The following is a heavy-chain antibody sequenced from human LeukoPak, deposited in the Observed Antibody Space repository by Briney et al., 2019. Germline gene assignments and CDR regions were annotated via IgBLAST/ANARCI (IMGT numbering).Heavy chain of an antibody. Sequence: PSETMSLTRAVYGGSFSGYYWSWIRQSPGKGLEWIGEINHSGSTNYNPSLKSRVTISVDTSKNQFSLKLSSVTAADTAVYYCARGSDYYDSSGYQDYWGQGTLVTVSS. V-gene: IGHV4-34*01. CDR1: GGSFSGYY. CDR3: ARGSDYYDSSGYQDY. D-gene: IGHD3-22*01. J-gene: IGHJ4*02. CDR2: INHSGST.